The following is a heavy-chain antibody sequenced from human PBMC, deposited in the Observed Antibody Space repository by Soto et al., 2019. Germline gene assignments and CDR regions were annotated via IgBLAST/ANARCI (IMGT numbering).Heavy chain of an antibody. J-gene: IGHJ4*02. Sequence: GSLRLSCATSGFSFSNYAMSWVRQAPGKGLEWVAAITSVGYTYYVDSLKGRFTISRDNSKNTLFLQMNSLRAEDTAVYYCAKDLIDYSNSYFDYWGQGTLVTVSS. V-gene: IGHV3-23*01. CDR2: ITSVGYT. CDR1: GFSFSNYA. D-gene: IGHD4-4*01. CDR3: AKDLIDYSNSYFDY.